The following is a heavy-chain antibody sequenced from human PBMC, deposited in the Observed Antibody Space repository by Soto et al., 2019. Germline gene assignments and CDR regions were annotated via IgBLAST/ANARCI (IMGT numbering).Heavy chain of an antibody. V-gene: IGHV4-30-2*01. CDR2: IYPSGMP. CDR1: GGSISNAAYS. D-gene: IGHD2-2*01. CDR3: ARERGCYGLFDS. Sequence: QLQLQESGSGLVTPSHTLSLTCTVSGGSISNAAYSWSWIRQPPGKGLEWIGYIYPSGMPFYNPSLRSRVTISIDRSNDQFSLNLKSVTAADTAVYYCARERGCYGLFDSWGQGTLVTVSS. J-gene: IGHJ4*02.